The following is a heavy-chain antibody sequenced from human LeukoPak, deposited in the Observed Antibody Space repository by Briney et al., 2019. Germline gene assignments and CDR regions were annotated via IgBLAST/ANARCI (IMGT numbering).Heavy chain of an antibody. V-gene: IGHV3-21*01. J-gene: IGHJ4*02. CDR1: GLTFSSYW. CDR2: ISSSSSYI. CDR3: ASKQGDY. Sequence: GGSLRLSCVASGLTFSSYWMSWVRQAPGKGLEWVSSISSSSSYIYYADSVKGRFTISRDNAKNSLYLQMNSLRAEDTAVYYCASKQGDYWGQGTLVTVSS.